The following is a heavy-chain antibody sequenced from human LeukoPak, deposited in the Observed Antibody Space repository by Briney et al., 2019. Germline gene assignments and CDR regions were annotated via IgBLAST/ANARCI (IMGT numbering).Heavy chain of an antibody. CDR2: IRYDGSNK. V-gene: IGHV3-30*02. CDR1: GFTFSSYG. J-gene: IGHJ4*02. CDR3: AKSSRPVTAMAFFDY. D-gene: IGHD5-18*01. Sequence: PGGSLRLSCAASGFTFSSYGMHWVRQAPGKGLEWVAFIRYDGSNKYYADSVKGRFTISRDNSKNTVYLQMKSLRAEDTAVYYCAKSSRPVTAMAFFDYWGQGTLVTVSS.